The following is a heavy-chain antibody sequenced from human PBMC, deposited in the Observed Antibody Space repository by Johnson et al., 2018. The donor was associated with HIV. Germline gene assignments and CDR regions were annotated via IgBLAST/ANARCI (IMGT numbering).Heavy chain of an antibody. Sequence: QMQLVESGGGVVQPGRSLRLSCAASGFTFSSYAMHWVRQAPAKGLEWVAAISYDGSDKYHADSVKGRFTISRDNSKNTLYLQMSSLRADDTAVYYCAKGVRGSSCYDAFDIWGQGTMVTVSS. CDR1: GFTFSSYA. V-gene: IGHV3-30*04. CDR3: AKGVRGSSCYDAFDI. D-gene: IGHD6-6*01. J-gene: IGHJ3*02. CDR2: ISYDGSDK.